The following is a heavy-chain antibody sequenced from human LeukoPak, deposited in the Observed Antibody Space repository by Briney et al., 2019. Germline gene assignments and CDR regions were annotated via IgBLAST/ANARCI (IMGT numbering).Heavy chain of an antibody. Sequence: GASVKVSCKASGYTFTSYDINWVRQATGQGLEWMGWMNPNSGNTGYAQKFQGGVTMTRNTSISTAYMELSSLRSEDTAVYYCARGPLRYFDWLIYYYGMDVWGQGTTVTVSS. CDR3: ARGPLRYFDWLIYYYGMDV. CDR2: MNPNSGNT. CDR1: GYTFTSYD. D-gene: IGHD3-9*01. V-gene: IGHV1-8*01. J-gene: IGHJ6*02.